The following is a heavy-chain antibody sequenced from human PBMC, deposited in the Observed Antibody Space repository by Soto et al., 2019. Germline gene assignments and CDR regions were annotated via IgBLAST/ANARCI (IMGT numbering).Heavy chain of an antibody. D-gene: IGHD6-13*01. V-gene: IGHV1-2*02. CDR3: ARDIAAAGEDLDY. CDR2: INPNSGGT. CDR1: GYTFSGYY. Sequence: GASVKVSCKASGYTFSGYYMHWVRQAPGQGLEWMGWINPNSGGTNYEQKFQGRVTMTTDTSINTAYMELSRLTSDDTAVYYCARDIAAAGEDLDYWGQGTLVTVSS. J-gene: IGHJ4*02.